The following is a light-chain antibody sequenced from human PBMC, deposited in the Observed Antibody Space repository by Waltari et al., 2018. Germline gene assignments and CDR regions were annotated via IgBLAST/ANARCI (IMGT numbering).Light chain of an antibody. CDR3: QQYDTSSKYT. V-gene: IGKV3-20*01. CDR1: QSISSKY. Sequence: ESVLTQSPGTLSLSPGERATLSCRASQSISSKYLVWYQQKPGQAPRLLIYGASSRATGIPDRFSGSGSGTEFTLTISRLDPEDFAVYYCQQYDTSSKYTFGQGTKLEIK. J-gene: IGKJ2*01. CDR2: GAS.